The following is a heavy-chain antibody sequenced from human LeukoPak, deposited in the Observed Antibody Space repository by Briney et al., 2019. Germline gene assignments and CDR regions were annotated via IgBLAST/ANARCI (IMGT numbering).Heavy chain of an antibody. CDR3: AGDFFGDLAP. D-gene: IGHD4-17*01. J-gene: IGHJ5*02. CDR1: GGSINNYY. CDR2: IQYGGRT. Sequence: SETLSLTCTVSGGSINNYYWSWIRQPPGKGLEWIGYIQYGGRTYYSPSLKSRVTISMDLSKIQFSLNMSSLTAADTAVYYWAGDFFGDLAPWGQGILVTVSS. V-gene: IGHV4-59*03.